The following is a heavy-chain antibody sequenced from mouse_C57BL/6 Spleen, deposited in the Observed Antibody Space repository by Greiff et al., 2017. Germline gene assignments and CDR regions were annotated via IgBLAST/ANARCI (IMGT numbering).Heavy chain of an antibody. CDR1: GYTFTSYT. Sequence: QVQLQQSGAELARPGASVKMSCKASGYTFTSYTMHWVQQRPGQGLEWIGSINPSSGYTTYNQKFKDKATLTADKSSSTAYMQLSSLTSEDSAVXYCALPGSNYLYWYFDVWGTGTTVTVAS. J-gene: IGHJ1*03. D-gene: IGHD2-5*01. CDR2: INPSSGYT. CDR3: ALPGSNYLYWYFDV. V-gene: IGHV1-4*01.